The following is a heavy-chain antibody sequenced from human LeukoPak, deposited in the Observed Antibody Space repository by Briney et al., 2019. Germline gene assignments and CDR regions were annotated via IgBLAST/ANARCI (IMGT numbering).Heavy chain of an antibody. V-gene: IGHV3-30*18. CDR2: ISYDGSNK. D-gene: IGHD1-26*01. Sequence: PGGSLRLSCAASGFTFSSYGMHWVRQAPGKGLEWVAVISYDGSNKYYADSVKGRFTISRDNSKNTLYLQMNSLRAEDTAVYYCAKVGATKGAFDIWGQGTMVAVSS. CDR1: GFTFSSYG. J-gene: IGHJ3*02. CDR3: AKVGATKGAFDI.